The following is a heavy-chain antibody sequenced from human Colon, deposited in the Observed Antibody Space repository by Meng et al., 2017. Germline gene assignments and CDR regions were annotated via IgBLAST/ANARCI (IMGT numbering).Heavy chain of an antibody. D-gene: IGHD5-18*01. CDR3: AREFYVDTAMVIDS. CDR2: ISHDGRT. Sequence: QVQLQESGLGLVTPSVTLPLTSAVSGAAISTKNWWSWFRQSPGKGLEWIGEISHDGRTNYNPSLKSRVSISMDTSKNQFSLTLNSVTAADTAVYYCAREFYVDTAMVIDSWGQGTLVTVSS. J-gene: IGHJ4*02. V-gene: IGHV4-4*02. CDR1: GAAISTKNW.